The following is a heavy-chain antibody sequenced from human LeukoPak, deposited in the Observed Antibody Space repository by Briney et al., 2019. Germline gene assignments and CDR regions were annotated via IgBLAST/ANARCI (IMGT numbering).Heavy chain of an antibody. J-gene: IGHJ6*02. Sequence: GSLRLSCAASGFTFSSYSMNWVRQAPGKGLEWVSSISSSSSYIYYADSVKGRFTISRGNAKNSLYLQMNSLRAEDTAVYYCARVGIVVVPAAISFDYYYGMDVWGQGTTVTVSS. CDR1: GFTFSSYS. CDR2: ISSSSSYI. CDR3: ARVGIVVVPAAISFDYYYGMDV. V-gene: IGHV3-21*01. D-gene: IGHD2-2*01.